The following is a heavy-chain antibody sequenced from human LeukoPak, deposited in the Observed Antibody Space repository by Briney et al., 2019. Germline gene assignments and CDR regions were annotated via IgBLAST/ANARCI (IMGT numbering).Heavy chain of an antibody. V-gene: IGHV3-74*01. CDR1: GFTFSNYW. D-gene: IGHD2-2*01. CDR2: INGDGRST. J-gene: IGHJ2*01. Sequence: GGSLRLSCAASGFTFSNYWMHWVRQAPTKGLVWVSRINGDGRSTNYADSVKGRFTISRDNAKNTLYLQMNSLRIEDTAIYYCTKGAVGQLPHPLYFDLWGRGTLVTVSS. CDR3: TKGAVGQLPHPLYFDL.